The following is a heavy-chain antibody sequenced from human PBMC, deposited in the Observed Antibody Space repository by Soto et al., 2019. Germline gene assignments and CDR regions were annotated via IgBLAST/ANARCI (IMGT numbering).Heavy chain of an antibody. V-gene: IGHV3-30-3*01. CDR3: ARAQLGIRHALDY. CDR2: ISYDGSNK. CDR1: GFTFSSYA. Sequence: GSLRLSCAASGFTFSSYAMHWVRQAPGKGLEWVAVISYDGSNKYYADSVKGRFTISRDNSKNTLYLQMNSLRAEDTAVYYCARAQLGIRHALDYWGQGTLVTVSS. J-gene: IGHJ4*02. D-gene: IGHD7-27*01.